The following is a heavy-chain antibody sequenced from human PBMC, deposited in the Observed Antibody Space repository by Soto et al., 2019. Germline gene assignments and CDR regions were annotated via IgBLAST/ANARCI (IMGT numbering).Heavy chain of an antibody. Sequence: GGPLRLPWAAAGLTFDDYARHWVRKAPGKGLEWVSGISWNSGSIGYADCVKGRVTISVDTSKNQFSLKLSSVTAADTAVYYCARGKLGAGGLGPRFDPWGQGTLVTVSS. D-gene: IGHD1-26*01. J-gene: IGHJ5*02. CDR3: ARGKLGAGGLGPRFDP. V-gene: IGHV3-9*01. CDR2: ISWNSGSI. CDR1: GLTFDDYA.